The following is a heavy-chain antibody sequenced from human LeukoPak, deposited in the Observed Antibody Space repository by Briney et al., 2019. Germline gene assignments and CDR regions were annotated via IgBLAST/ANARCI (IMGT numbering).Heavy chain of an antibody. V-gene: IGHV3-30*02. CDR3: AREDEIVVVPAGFDY. D-gene: IGHD2-2*01. J-gene: IGHJ4*02. CDR2: IRYDGSNK. Sequence: GGSLRLSCAASGFTFSNYGMHWVRQAPGKGLEWVAFIRYDGSNKYYADSVKGRFTISRDNSKNTLYLQMNSLRAEDTAVYYCAREDEIVVVPAGFDYWGQGTLVTVS. CDR1: GFTFSNYG.